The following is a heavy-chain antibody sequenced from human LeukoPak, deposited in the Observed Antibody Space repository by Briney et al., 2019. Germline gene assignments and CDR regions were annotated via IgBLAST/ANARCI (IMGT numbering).Heavy chain of an antibody. CDR3: ASHYDFWSGYYAEVWFDP. V-gene: IGHV1-69*05. J-gene: IGHJ5*02. D-gene: IGHD3-3*01. CDR1: GGTFSSYA. Sequence: ASVKVSCKASGGTFSSYAISWVRQAPGQGLEWMGGIIPIFGTANYAQKFQGRVTITTDESTSTAYMELSSLRSEDTAVYYCASHYDFWSGYYAEVWFDPWGQGTLVTVSS. CDR2: IIPIFGTA.